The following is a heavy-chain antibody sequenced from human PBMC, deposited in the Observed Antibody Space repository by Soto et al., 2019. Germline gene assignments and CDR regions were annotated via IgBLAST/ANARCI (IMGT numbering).Heavy chain of an antibody. CDR1: GFTFSSYA. J-gene: IGHJ3*02. D-gene: IGHD5-12*01. CDR2: ISGSGGST. CDR3: AKDLRDGYNWVPTNDAFDI. V-gene: IGHV3-23*01. Sequence: GGSLRLSCAASGFTFSSYAMSWVRQAPGKGLEWVSAISGSGGSTYYADSVKGRFTISRDNSKNTLYLQMNSLRAEDTAVYYCAKDLRDGYNWVPTNDAFDIWGQGTMVTVSS.